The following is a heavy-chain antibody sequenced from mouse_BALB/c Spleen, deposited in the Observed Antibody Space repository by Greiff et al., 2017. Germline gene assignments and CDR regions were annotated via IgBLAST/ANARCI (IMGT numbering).Heavy chain of an antibody. D-gene: IGHD2-10*01. CDR1: GFTFSDYY. Sequence: DVMLVESGGGLVKPGGSLKLSCAASGFTFSDYYMYWVRQTPEKRLEWVATISDGGSYTYYPDSVKGRFTISRDNAKNNLYLQMSSLKSEDTAMYYCARWTYYGNYDAMDYWGQGTSVTVSS. J-gene: IGHJ4*01. CDR2: ISDGGSYT. V-gene: IGHV5-4*02. CDR3: ARWTYYGNYDAMDY.